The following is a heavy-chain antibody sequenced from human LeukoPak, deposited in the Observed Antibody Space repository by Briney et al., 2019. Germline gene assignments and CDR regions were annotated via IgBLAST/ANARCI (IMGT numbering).Heavy chain of an antibody. CDR2: ISGSGGST. D-gene: IGHD3-10*01. J-gene: IGHJ3*02. Sequence: PGGFLRLSCAASGFTFSSYAMSWVRQAPGKGLEWVSAISGSGGSTYYADSVKGRFTISRDNSKNTLYLQMNSLRAEDTAVYYCAKDQQQLWVVGAFDIWGQGTMVTVSS. V-gene: IGHV3-23*01. CDR3: AKDQQQLWVVGAFDI. CDR1: GFTFSSYA.